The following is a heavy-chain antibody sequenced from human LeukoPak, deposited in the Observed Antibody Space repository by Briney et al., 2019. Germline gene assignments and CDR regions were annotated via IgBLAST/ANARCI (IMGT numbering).Heavy chain of an antibody. V-gene: IGHV3-53*01. CDR2: IYSSGST. D-gene: IGHD2-8*02. CDR1: GFTVSSNY. J-gene: IGHJ4*02. CDR3: ARETGGSFDY. Sequence: PGGSLRLSCAASGFTVSSNYMSWVRQAPGKGLEWVSIIYSSGSTYYADSVKGRFTISRDNSKNTLYLQMSSLRGEDTAVYYCARETGGSFDYWGQGTLVTVSS.